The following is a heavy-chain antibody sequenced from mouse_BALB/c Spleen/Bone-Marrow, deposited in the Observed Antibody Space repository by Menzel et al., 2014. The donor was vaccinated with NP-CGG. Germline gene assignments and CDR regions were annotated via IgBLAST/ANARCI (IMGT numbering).Heavy chain of an antibody. CDR2: ISSGGSYT. J-gene: IGHJ2*01. CDR1: RFTFSNYA. V-gene: IGHV5-9-3*01. CDR3: ARQENWALDY. Sequence: EVKVVESGGGLVKPGGSLKLSCAASRFTFSNYAVSWVRQTPEKRLEWVATISSGGSYTYYPDSVKGRFTISRDNAQNTLYLQMSSLRSEDTAMYFCARQENWALDYWGQGTTLTVSS. D-gene: IGHD4-1*01.